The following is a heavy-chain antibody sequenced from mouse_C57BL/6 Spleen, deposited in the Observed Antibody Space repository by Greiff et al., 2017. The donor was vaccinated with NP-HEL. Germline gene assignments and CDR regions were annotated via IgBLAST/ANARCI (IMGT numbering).Heavy chain of an antibody. J-gene: IGHJ2*01. CDR3: ARSCYYGSSYYFDY. Sequence: QVQLQQPGAELVRPGPSVKLSCKASGYTFTSYWMHWVKQRPGQGLEWIGVIDPSDSYTNYNQKFKGKATLTVDTSSSTAYMQLSSLTSEDSAVYYCARSCYYGSSYYFDYWGQGTTLTVSS. D-gene: IGHD1-1*01. CDR1: GYTFTSYW. CDR2: IDPSDSYT. V-gene: IGHV1-59*01.